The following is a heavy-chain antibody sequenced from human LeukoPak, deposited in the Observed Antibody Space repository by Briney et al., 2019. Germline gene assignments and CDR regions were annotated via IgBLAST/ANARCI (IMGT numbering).Heavy chain of an antibody. V-gene: IGHV3-7*04. CDR1: GFTFSSYW. D-gene: IGHD6-19*01. Sequence: HPGGSLRLSCAASGFTFSSYWMTWVRQAPGKGLEWVAIIKKDGSAKYYVDSVRGRFTISRDNAENSLYLQLNSLRAEDTAVYYCARGSGWAFDIWGQGTMVTVSS. CDR2: IKKDGSAK. CDR3: ARGSGWAFDI. J-gene: IGHJ3*02.